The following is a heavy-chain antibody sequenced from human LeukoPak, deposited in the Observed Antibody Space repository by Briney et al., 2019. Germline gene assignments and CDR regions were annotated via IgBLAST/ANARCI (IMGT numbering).Heavy chain of an antibody. Sequence: PSETLSLTCTVSGYSISSGYYWAWIRQPPGKGLEWIGSIFHTGSTYHNPSLKSRVTISVDTSKNQFSLKLSSVTAADTAVYYCARGGDITIFDYWGQGTLVTVSS. J-gene: IGHJ4*02. D-gene: IGHD3-9*01. CDR2: IFHTGST. CDR3: ARGGDITIFDY. V-gene: IGHV4-38-2*02. CDR1: GYSISSGYY.